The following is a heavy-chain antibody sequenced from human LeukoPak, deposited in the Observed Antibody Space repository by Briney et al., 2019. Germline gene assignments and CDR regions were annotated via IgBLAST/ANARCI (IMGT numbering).Heavy chain of an antibody. J-gene: IGHJ6*02. Sequence: ASVKVSCKASGYTFTSYGISWVRQAPGQGLEWMGWISAYNGNTNYAQKLQGRVTMTTDTSTSTAYMELRSLRSDDTAVYYCARVLSRGCSSTSCYLPYGMDVWGQGTTVTVSS. CDR3: ARVLSRGCSSTSCYLPYGMDV. CDR2: ISAYNGNT. D-gene: IGHD2-2*01. CDR1: GYTFTSYG. V-gene: IGHV1-18*01.